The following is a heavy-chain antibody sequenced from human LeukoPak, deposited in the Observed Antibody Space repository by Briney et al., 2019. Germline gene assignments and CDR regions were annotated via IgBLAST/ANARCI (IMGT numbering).Heavy chain of an antibody. V-gene: IGHV3-30*02. Sequence: GGSLRLSCAASGFTFSSYGMHWVRQAPGKGLEWVAFIRYDGSNKYYADSVKGRFTISRDNSKNTLYLQMNSLRAEDTAVYCCAKDRLGYSYAQPFDYWGQGTLVTVSS. CDR1: GFTFSSYG. CDR2: IRYDGSNK. D-gene: IGHD5-18*01. J-gene: IGHJ4*02. CDR3: AKDRLGYSYAQPFDY.